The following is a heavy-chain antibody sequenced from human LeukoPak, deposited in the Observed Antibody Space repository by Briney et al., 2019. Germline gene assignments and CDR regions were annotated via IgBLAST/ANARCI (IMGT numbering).Heavy chain of an antibody. V-gene: IGHV3-9*01. CDR1: GFTFDDYA. D-gene: IGHD1-26*01. CDR2: ISWNSGSI. Sequence: GGSLRLSCAASGFTFDDYAMHWVRHAPGKGLEWVSGISWNSGSIGYADSVKGRFTISRDNAKNSLYLQMNSLRAEDTAVYYCARDSFGSYYGYWGQGTLVTVSS. CDR3: ARDSFGSYYGY. J-gene: IGHJ4*02.